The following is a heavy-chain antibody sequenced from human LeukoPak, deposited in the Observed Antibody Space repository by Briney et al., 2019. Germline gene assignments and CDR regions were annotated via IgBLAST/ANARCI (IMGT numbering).Heavy chain of an antibody. V-gene: IGHV1-2*02. Sequence: ASVKVSCKASGYTFTGYYMHLVRQAHGPGLEWMGWINPNSGGTNYAQKFQGRVTMTRDTSISTAYRELSRLRSDDTAVYYCARDGGGIAAADAFDYSGQGTLVTVSS. CDR2: INPNSGGT. D-gene: IGHD6-13*01. J-gene: IGHJ4*02. CDR1: GYTFTGYY. CDR3: ARDGGGIAAADAFDY.